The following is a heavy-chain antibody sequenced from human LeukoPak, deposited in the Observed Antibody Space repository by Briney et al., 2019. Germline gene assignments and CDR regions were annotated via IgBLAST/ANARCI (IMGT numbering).Heavy chain of an antibody. CDR1: GFTFSSYA. CDR3: AKRGGGSYYFDY. V-gene: IGHV3-23*01. J-gene: IGHJ4*02. Sequence: GGSLRLSCAASGFTFSSYAMSWVRQAPGKGLEWVSAISGSGGNTYYADSVKGRFTISRDNSKNTLYLQMDSLRAEDTAVYYCAKRGGGSYYFDYWGQGTLVTVSS. CDR2: ISGSGGNT. D-gene: IGHD1-26*01.